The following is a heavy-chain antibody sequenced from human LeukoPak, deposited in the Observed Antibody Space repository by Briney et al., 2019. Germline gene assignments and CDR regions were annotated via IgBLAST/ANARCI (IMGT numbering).Heavy chain of an antibody. CDR3: ARHDYGDYCDY. CDR2: IYYSGST. D-gene: IGHD4-17*01. CDR1: GGSISSSSYY. Sequence: SETLSLTCTVSGGSISSSSYYWGWIRQPPGKGLEWIGSIYYSGSTYYNPSLKSRVTISVDTSKNQFSLKLSSVTAADTAVYYCARHDYGDYCDYWGQGTLVTVPS. V-gene: IGHV4-39*01. J-gene: IGHJ4*02.